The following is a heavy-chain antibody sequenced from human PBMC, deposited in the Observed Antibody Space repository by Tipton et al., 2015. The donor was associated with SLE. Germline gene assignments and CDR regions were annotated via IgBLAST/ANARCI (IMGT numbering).Heavy chain of an antibody. Sequence: SLRLSCAASGFTVSSNYMSWVRQAPGKGLEWVSVIYSGGSTYYADSVKGRFTISRDNSKNTLHLQMNSLRAEDTAVYYCARPAGGSHWYFDLWGRGTLVTVSS. CDR3: ARPAGGSHWYFDL. J-gene: IGHJ2*01. CDR1: GFTVSSNY. V-gene: IGHV3-66*01. D-gene: IGHD2-15*01. CDR2: IYSGGST.